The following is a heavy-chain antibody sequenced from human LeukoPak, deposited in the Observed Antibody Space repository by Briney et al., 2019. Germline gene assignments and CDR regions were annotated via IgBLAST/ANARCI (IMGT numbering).Heavy chain of an antibody. D-gene: IGHD3-22*01. CDR3: ARHWDGSSGYFSFDY. Sequence: PSETLSLTCTVSGGSIRSSYWSWVRQPPGKGLEWIGYIYYNGNTNYNPSLKSRVTISTDTSKNQISMKLSSLTAADTAVYYCARHWDGSSGYFSFDYWGQGILVTVSS. CDR1: GGSIRSSY. CDR2: IYYNGNT. J-gene: IGHJ4*02. V-gene: IGHV4-59*08.